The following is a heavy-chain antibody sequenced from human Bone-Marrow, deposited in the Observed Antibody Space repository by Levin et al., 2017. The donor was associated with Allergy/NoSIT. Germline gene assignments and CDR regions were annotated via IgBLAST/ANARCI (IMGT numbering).Heavy chain of an antibody. D-gene: IGHD5-12*01. CDR3: AREGGYSYYYYYMDV. Sequence: GGSLRLSCAASGFTFDDYGMSWVRQAPGKGLEWVSGINWNGGSTGYADSVKGRFTISRDNAKNSLYLQMNSLRAEDTALYYCAREGGYSYYYYYMDVWGKGTTVTVSS. J-gene: IGHJ6*03. CDR2: INWNGGST. V-gene: IGHV3-20*04. CDR1: GFTFDDYG.